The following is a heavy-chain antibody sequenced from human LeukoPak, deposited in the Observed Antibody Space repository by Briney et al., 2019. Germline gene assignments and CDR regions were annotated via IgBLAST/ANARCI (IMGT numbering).Heavy chain of an antibody. CDR3: ARALWVGATTDYYMDV. J-gene: IGHJ6*03. V-gene: IGHV4-59*01. Sequence: SETLSLTCAVSGGSISGYYWNWIRQPPGKGLEWFGYIYYSGSTNYNPSLKSRVTISVDTSKNQFSLKLSSVTAADTAVYYCARALWVGATTDYYMDVWGKGTTVTVSS. D-gene: IGHD1-26*01. CDR1: GGSISGYY. CDR2: IYYSGST.